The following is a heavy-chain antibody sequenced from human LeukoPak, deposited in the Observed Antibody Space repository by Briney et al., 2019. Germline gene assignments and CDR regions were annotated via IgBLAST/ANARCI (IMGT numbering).Heavy chain of an antibody. CDR1: GFTFSNYW. CDR2: INPDGSEK. CDR3: ARDLAAWDV. Sequence: GGSLRLSCAASGFTFSNYWMSWVRQAPGKGLEWVANINPDGSEKYSVDSVTGRFTISRDSAENTMFLQMNTLRADDSAVYYCARDLAAWDVWGKGTTVTVSS. J-gene: IGHJ6*04. V-gene: IGHV3-7*01.